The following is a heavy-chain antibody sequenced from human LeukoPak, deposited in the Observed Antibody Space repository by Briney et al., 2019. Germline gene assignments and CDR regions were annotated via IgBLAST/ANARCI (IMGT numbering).Heavy chain of an antibody. CDR2: IYDSGST. J-gene: IGHJ5*02. CDR1: GGSISSYY. CDR3: ARDAKRFYAANWFDP. D-gene: IGHD2/OR15-2a*01. Sequence: SETLSLTCTVSGGSISSYYWSWIRQPPGKGLEGFGYIYDSGSTNYNPSLKSRVTISLDTSKNQFSLKLNSVTAADTAVYYCARDAKRFYAANWFDPWGQGTPVTVSS. V-gene: IGHV4-59*01.